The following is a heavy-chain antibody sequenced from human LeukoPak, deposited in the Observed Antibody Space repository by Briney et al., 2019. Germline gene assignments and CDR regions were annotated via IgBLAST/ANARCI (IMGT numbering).Heavy chain of an antibody. V-gene: IGHV4-34*01. Sequence: SETLSLTCAVYGGSFSGYYWSWIRQPPGKGLEWIGEINLSGKTNYNPSLKSRVTISVDTSKNQFSLKLSSVTAADTAVYYCARHGGYYGSGSYRFHYYYMDVWGKGTTVTISS. CDR3: ARHGGYYGSGSYRFHYYYMDV. CDR1: GGSFSGYY. J-gene: IGHJ6*03. CDR2: INLSGKT. D-gene: IGHD3-10*01.